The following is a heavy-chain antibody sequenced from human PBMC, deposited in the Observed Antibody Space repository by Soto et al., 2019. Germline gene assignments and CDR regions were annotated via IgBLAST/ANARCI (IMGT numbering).Heavy chain of an antibody. J-gene: IGHJ6*02. D-gene: IGHD3-16*01. Sequence: EVQLVESGGGLVQPGGSLRLSCAASGFTFSNYWMHWVRQAPGKGLVWVARVNSDGSTTNYADSVKGRFTISRDNAKNTLHLQMNSLGAEDTAVYYCASNYAYAEGYYYYGIDVWGQGPTVTVSS. CDR1: GFTFSNYW. CDR3: ASNYAYAEGYYYYGIDV. V-gene: IGHV3-74*01. CDR2: VNSDGSTT.